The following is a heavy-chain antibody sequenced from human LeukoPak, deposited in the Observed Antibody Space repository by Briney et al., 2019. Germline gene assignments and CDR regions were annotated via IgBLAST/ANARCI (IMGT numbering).Heavy chain of an antibody. D-gene: IGHD2-2*02. CDR1: GLTFSSYA. CDR3: AREGTSCYMADCSGEFDY. J-gene: IGHJ4*02. CDR2: ISYDGSNK. Sequence: GGSLRLSCAASGLTFSSYAMHWVRQAPGKGLEWVAVISYDGSNKYYADSVKGRFTISRDNSKNTLYLQMNSLRAEDTAVYYCAREGTSCYMADCSGEFDYWGQGTLVTVSS. V-gene: IGHV3-30*01.